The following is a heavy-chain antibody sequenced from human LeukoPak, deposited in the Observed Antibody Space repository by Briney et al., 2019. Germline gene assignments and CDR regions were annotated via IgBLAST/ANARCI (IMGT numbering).Heavy chain of an antibody. CDR1: GYSISSGYH. D-gene: IGHD3-9*01. V-gene: IGHV4-38-2*01. CDR2: MYHSGST. J-gene: IGHJ4*02. CDR3: ARYRRYFDWEDY. Sequence: PSETLSLTCAVSGYSISSGYHWGWIRPSPGKGLEWIGFMYHSGSTYYDPSLKSRVTISVDTSKNQFSLKLSSVTAADTAVYYCARYRRYFDWEDYWGQGTLVTVSS.